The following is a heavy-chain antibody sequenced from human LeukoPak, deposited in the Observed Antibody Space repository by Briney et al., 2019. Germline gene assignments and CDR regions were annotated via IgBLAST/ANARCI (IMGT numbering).Heavy chain of an antibody. CDR1: GFTFSRHW. CDR2: SNADVSIT. D-gene: IGHD6-6*01. J-gene: IGHJ6*02. CDR3: ARGSSATGDYTMDV. V-gene: IGHV3-74*01. Sequence: GGSLRLSCAASGFTFSRHWMHWVRQSPGKGLVWVSRSNADVSITGYADSVKGRFTISRDNAKNTLYLQMNSLRVEDTAVYYCARGSSATGDYTMDVWGRGTTVTVSS.